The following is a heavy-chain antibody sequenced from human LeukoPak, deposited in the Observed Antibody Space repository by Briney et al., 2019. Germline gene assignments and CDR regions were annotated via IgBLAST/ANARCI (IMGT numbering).Heavy chain of an antibody. CDR1: GFTFSSYA. J-gene: IGHJ4*02. Sequence: GGSLRLSCAASGFTFSSYAMHWVRQAPGKGLEWVAVISYDGSNKYYADSVKGRFTISRDNSENTLYLQMNSLRAEDTAVYYCARDLTELYSSGWYDYWGQGTLVTVSS. CDR3: ARDLTELYSSGWYDY. CDR2: ISYDGSNK. V-gene: IGHV3-30*04. D-gene: IGHD6-19*01.